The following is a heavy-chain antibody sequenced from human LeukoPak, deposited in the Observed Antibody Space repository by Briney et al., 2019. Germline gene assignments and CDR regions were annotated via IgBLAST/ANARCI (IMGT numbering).Heavy chain of an antibody. CDR1: GFTFSSYS. CDR2: ISSSSSYI. Sequence: GGSLRLSXAASGFTFSSYSMNWVRQAPGKGLEWVSSISSSSSYIYYADSVKGRFTISRDNAKNSLYLQMNSLRAEDTAVYYCARGPPRTYYDFWSGYLRCDYWGQGTLVTVSS. CDR3: ARGPPRTYYDFWSGYLRCDY. D-gene: IGHD3-3*01. J-gene: IGHJ4*02. V-gene: IGHV3-21*01.